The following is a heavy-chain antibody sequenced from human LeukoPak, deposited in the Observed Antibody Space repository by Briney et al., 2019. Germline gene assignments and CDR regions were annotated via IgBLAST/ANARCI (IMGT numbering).Heavy chain of an antibody. D-gene: IGHD2-21*01. V-gene: IGHV3-48*01. J-gene: IGHJ4*02. CDR3: ARDTAYSFDY. CDR1: GVTFTSCS. CDR2: ISPTTI. Sequence: GGSLRLSCAASGVTFTSCSLNWVRQAPGKGLEWVSYISPTTIYYADSVRGRFTISRDDAKNSLYLQMNSLRAEDTAIYYCARDTAYSFDYWGQGTLVTVSS.